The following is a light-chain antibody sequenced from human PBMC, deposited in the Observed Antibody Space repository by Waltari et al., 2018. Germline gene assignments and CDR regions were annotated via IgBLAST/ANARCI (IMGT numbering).Light chain of an antibody. CDR2: DAS. CDR1: QGVTKY. Sequence: EIVLTQSPAILSLSPGERATLSYRPSQGVTKYLSWYQLKPGQAPRLLIYDASNRATGIPTRFSGSGSGTDFTLTISSLEPDDFAVYFCHLRSNWRYTFGQGTKLEIK. CDR3: HLRSNWRYT. J-gene: IGKJ2*01. V-gene: IGKV3-11*01.